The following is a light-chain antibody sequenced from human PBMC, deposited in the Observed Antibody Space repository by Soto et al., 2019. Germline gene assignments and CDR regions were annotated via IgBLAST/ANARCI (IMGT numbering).Light chain of an antibody. J-gene: IGLJ2*01. Sequence: QSALTQPASVSGSPGQSSTISCTGTSGGVGGYNYVSWYQQHTGKAPKLMIYEVSNRPSGVSNRFSGSKSGNKASLTISGLQAEDEADYYCSSYTSSSTLVVFGGGTKLTVL. V-gene: IGLV2-14*01. CDR1: SGGVGGYNY. CDR2: EVS. CDR3: SSYTSSSTLVV.